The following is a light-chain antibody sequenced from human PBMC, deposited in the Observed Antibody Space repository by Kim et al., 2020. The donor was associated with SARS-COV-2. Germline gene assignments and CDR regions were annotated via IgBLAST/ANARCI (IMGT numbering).Light chain of an antibody. CDR3: QQYNGYPHT. J-gene: IGKJ2*01. CDR1: QRISSW. Sequence: DIQMTQSPSTLSASVGDRVTFTCRASQRISSWLAWYQQQPGKAPKVLIYKASTLETGVPSRFSGSGSGTEFTLTISSLQPDDSATYYCQQYNGYPHTFGQGTKLEI. V-gene: IGKV1-5*03. CDR2: KAS.